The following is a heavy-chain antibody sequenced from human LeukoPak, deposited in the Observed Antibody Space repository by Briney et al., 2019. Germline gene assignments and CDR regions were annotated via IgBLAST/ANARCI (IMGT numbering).Heavy chain of an antibody. D-gene: IGHD3-3*01. CDR1: GGSISSGDYY. J-gene: IGHJ6*02. CDR2: IYYSGST. V-gene: IGHV4-30-4*01. Sequence: SETLSLTCTVSGGSISSGDYYWSWIRQPPGKGLEWIGYIYYSGSTYYNPSLKSRVAISVDTSKNQFSLKLSSVTAADTAVYYCAREPVLRHPRSYYYYGMDVWGQGTTVTVSS. CDR3: AREPVLRHPRSYYYYGMDV.